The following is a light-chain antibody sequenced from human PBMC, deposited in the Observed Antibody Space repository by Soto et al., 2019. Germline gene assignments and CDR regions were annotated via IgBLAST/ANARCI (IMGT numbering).Light chain of an antibody. J-gene: IGKJ1*01. V-gene: IGKV3-20*01. CDR2: GAS. CDR3: QQYGSSIQT. Sequence: EIVLTQSPGPLSLSPGERATLSCRASQSVSSSYLAWYQQKPGQAPRLLIYGASSRATGIPDRFSGSGSGTDCTFTISRLEPEDVATYYCQQYGSSIQTFGQGTKVDI. CDR1: QSVSSSY.